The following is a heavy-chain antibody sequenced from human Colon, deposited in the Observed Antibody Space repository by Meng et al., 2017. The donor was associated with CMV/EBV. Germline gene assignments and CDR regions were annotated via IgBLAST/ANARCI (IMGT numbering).Heavy chain of an antibody. Sequence: GESLKISCAASGFNFNNNWMHWVRQAPGGGLVWLSRIDRDGSDIIYADSVKGRFTISKDNAKNTLYLQMNSLRAEDTAVYYCARGRGGITMTVVVGAFDIWGQGTMVTVSS. D-gene: IGHD3-22*01. V-gene: IGHV3-74*01. CDR3: ARGRGGITMTVVVGAFDI. CDR2: IDRDGSDI. J-gene: IGHJ3*02. CDR1: GFNFNNNW.